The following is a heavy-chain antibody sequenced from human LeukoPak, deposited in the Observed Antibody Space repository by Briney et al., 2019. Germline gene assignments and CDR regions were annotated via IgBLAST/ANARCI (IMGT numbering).Heavy chain of an antibody. CDR2: IYYSDST. CDR3: ARFPGSAEYRHYYYMDV. Sequence: KPSETLSLTCTVSGGSISNYFWSWIRQPPGKGLECIGYIYYSDSTNYNPSLKRRVTVLVDTSKNQFSLKLSSVTAADTAVYYCARFPGSAEYRHYYYMDVWGKGTTVTISS. J-gene: IGHJ6*03. V-gene: IGHV4-59*01. D-gene: IGHD2-15*01. CDR1: GGSISNYF.